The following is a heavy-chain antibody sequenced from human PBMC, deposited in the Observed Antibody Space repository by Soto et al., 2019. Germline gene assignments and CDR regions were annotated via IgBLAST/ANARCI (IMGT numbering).Heavy chain of an antibody. Sequence: EVNLVESGGGSAQPGGSLRLSCVASGFTFSSDWMHWVRQAPGRGLVWVSRINSDGTDITYADLVKGRFTISRDNAKNTLYLQMNNLRAEDTAVYYCERDTTTGLDNWGQGTLVTVSS. CDR3: ERDTTTGLDN. J-gene: IGHJ4*02. D-gene: IGHD4-17*01. V-gene: IGHV3-74*03. CDR2: INSDGTDI. CDR1: GFTFSSDW.